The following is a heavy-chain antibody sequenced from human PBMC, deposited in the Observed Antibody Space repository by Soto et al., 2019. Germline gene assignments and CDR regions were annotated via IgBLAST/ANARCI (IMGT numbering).Heavy chain of an antibody. D-gene: IGHD2-2*01. CDR3: ARRHPLYCSSTSCYEEYYYYYMDV. J-gene: IGHJ6*03. Sequence: GSLRLSCAASGFTFSSYSMNWVRQAPGKGLEWVSYISSSSSTIYYADSVKGRFTISRDNAKNSLYLQMNSLRAGDTAVYYCARRHPLYCSSTSCYEEYYYYYMDVWGKGTTVTVSS. CDR2: ISSSSSTI. CDR1: GFTFSSYS. V-gene: IGHV3-48*01.